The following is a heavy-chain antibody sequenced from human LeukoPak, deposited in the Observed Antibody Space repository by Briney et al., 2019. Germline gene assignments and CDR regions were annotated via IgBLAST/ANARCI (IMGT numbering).Heavy chain of an antibody. D-gene: IGHD3-10*01. V-gene: IGHV5-51*01. J-gene: IGHJ4*02. Sequence: GESLKISCKGSGYSFSNYWIGWVRQMPGKGLEWMGITDPGESDTRYSPSFQGQVTISVDKSISTAYLQWSSLKASDTAMYYCARGDYFGSPTAYSHFDYWGQGTLFTVSS. CDR1: GYSFSNYW. CDR2: TDPGESDT. CDR3: ARGDYFGSPTAYSHFDY.